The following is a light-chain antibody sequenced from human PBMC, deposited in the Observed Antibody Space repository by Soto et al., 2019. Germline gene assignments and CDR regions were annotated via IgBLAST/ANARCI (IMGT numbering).Light chain of an antibody. CDR1: QCIGDT. Sequence: EVVMTQSPAPLSVSPGEGVTLSCRANQCIGDTLAWYQHKPGQTPRLLIYDTSTRATGVPARFSGSGFGTDFTLTISSLEPEDAAVYYCQQRSNWPPITFGQGTRLEIK. V-gene: IGKV3-11*01. CDR2: DTS. J-gene: IGKJ5*01. CDR3: QQRSNWPPIT.